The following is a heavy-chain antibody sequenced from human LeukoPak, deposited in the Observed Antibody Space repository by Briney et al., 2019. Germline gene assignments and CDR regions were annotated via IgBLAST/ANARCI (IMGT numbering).Heavy chain of an antibody. CDR1: GFTVSSNY. CDR2: IYSGGST. D-gene: IGHD2-21*02. V-gene: IGHV3-53*01. CDR3: AKDFEWPTVVTALFDAFDM. J-gene: IGHJ3*02. Sequence: GGSLRLSCAASGFTVSSNYMSWVRQAPGKGLEWVSVIYSGGSTYYADSVKGRFTISRDNSKDTLYLQMNSLRAEDTAIYYCAKDFEWPTVVTALFDAFDMWGQGTMVTVSS.